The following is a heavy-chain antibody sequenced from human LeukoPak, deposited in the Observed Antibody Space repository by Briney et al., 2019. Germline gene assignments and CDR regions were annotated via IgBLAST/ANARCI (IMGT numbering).Heavy chain of an antibody. CDR3: AKEGYDSSGYYYAYFQH. J-gene: IGHJ1*01. Sequence: GGSLRLSCAASGFTFSSYSMNWVRQAPGKGLEWVSAINGSGVTTYYADSVKGRFTISRDNSKNTLYLQMNSLRAEDTAVYYCAKEGYDSSGYYYAYFQHWGQGTLVTVSS. V-gene: IGHV3-23*01. CDR2: INGSGVTT. CDR1: GFTFSSYS. D-gene: IGHD3-22*01.